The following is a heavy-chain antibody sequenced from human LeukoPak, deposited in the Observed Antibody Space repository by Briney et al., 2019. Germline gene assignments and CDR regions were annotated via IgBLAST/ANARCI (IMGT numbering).Heavy chain of an antibody. J-gene: IGHJ4*02. V-gene: IGHV3-21*01. CDR2: ISSSSSYI. D-gene: IGHD6-6*01. Sequence: PGGSLRLSCAASGFTFSSYSMNWVRQAPGKGLEWVSSISSSSSYIYYADSVKGRFTISRGNAKNSLYLQMNSLRAEDTAVYYCARDIYSSSTVDYWGQGTLVTVSS. CDR1: GFTFSSYS. CDR3: ARDIYSSSTVDY.